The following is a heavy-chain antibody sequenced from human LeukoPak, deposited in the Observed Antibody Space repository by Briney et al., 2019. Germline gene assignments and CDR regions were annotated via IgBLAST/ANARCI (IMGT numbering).Heavy chain of an antibody. J-gene: IGHJ4*02. CDR3: ATDRGWRTSGYYLYYFEY. CDR1: GFIFNKHA. V-gene: IGHV3-7*01. D-gene: IGHD3-3*01. Sequence: GGSLRLSCAASGFIFNKHAMSWVRQAPGKGLEWVASIKHDGSEKYYVDSVRGRFTISRDNTMNSLYLQMSSLRAEDTAVYYCATDRGWRTSGYYLYYFEYWGQGTLVTYSS. CDR2: IKHDGSEK.